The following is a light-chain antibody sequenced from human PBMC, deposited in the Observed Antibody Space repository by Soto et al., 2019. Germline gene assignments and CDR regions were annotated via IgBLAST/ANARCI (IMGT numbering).Light chain of an antibody. CDR2: KAS. CDR1: QTISSW. Sequence: DIQMTQSPSTLSGSVGDRVTITCRSSQTISSWLAWYQQKPWKAPKLLIYKASTLKSGVPSRFSGSGSGTEFTLTISSLQPDDFATYYCQHYNSYSEAFRQGTKVDIK. CDR3: QHYNSYSEA. J-gene: IGKJ1*01. V-gene: IGKV1-5*03.